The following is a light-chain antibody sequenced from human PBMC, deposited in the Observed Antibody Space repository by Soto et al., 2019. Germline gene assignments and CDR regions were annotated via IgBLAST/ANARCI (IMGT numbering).Light chain of an antibody. CDR3: PQYGSSPPT. V-gene: IGKV3-20*01. J-gene: IGKJ1*01. Sequence: EIVLTQSPGTLSLSPGERAVLSCRASQSVNNNYLAWYQRKPGRAPRLLIYGASSRATGIRDRFIGSGSGTDFTLTITRLEPEDFAVYFCPQYGSSPPTFGQGTKVEFK. CDR2: GAS. CDR1: QSVNNNY.